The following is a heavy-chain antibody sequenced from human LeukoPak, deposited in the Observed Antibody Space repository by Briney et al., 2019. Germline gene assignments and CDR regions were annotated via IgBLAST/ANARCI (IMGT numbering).Heavy chain of an antibody. CDR2: ISSNGGST. CDR1: GFTFSRYA. D-gene: IGHD6-19*01. CDR3: ARVNEAVAGTDY. V-gene: IGHV3-64D*09. J-gene: IGHJ4*02. Sequence: PGGSLRLSCSVSGFTFSRYAMHWVRQAPGKGLEYVSAISSNGGSTYYTDSVKGRTTISRDNSKKTLYLQMSSLRAEDTAVYYCARVNEAVAGTDYWGQGTLVTVSS.